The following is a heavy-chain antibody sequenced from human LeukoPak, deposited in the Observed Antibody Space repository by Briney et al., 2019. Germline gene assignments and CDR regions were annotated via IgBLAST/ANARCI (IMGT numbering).Heavy chain of an antibody. CDR1: GGSISSYY. D-gene: IGHD1-26*01. J-gene: IGHJ4*02. CDR2: IYYSGST. Sequence: SETLSLTCTVSGGSISSYYWSWIRQPPGKGLEWIGSIYYSGSTYYNPSLKSQVTISVDTSKNQFSLKLSSVTAADTAVYYCARQGEISGSYPGDYWGQGTLVTVSS. CDR3: ARQGEISGSYPGDY. V-gene: IGHV4-59*05.